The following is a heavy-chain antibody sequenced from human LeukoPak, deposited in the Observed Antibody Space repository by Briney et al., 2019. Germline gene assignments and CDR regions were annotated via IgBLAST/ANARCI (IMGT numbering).Heavy chain of an antibody. D-gene: IGHD1-26*01. Sequence: PGGSLRLSCAASGFTFSSYGMHWVRQAPGKGLEWVAFIRYDGSNKYYADSVKGRFTIPRDNSKNTLYLQMNSLRAEDTAVYYCAKLGSGSYHVDYWGQGTLVTVSS. V-gene: IGHV3-30*02. J-gene: IGHJ4*02. CDR2: IRYDGSNK. CDR1: GFTFSSYG. CDR3: AKLGSGSYHVDY.